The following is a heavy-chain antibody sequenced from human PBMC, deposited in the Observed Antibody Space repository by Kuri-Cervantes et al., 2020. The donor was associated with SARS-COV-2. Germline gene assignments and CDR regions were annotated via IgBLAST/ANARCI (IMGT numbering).Heavy chain of an antibody. J-gene: IGHJ6*02. CDR3: ARGTLGDILTGYPFYYYYGMDV. CDR1: GYTFPSYG. D-gene: IGHD3-9*01. Sequence: ASVKVSCKASGYTFPSYGISWVRQAPGLGLEWMGWISAYNGDTNYAQSLQGRVTMTTDTSTSTAYMEVRSLRSDDTAVYYCARGTLGDILTGYPFYYYYGMDVWGQGTTVTVSS. V-gene: IGHV1-18*01. CDR2: ISAYNGDT.